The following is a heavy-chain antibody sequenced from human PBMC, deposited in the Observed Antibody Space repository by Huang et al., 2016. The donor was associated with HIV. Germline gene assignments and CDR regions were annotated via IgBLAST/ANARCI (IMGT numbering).Heavy chain of an antibody. D-gene: IGHD3-22*01. J-gene: IGHJ4*02. CDR2: IIPIFDTA. V-gene: IGHV1-69*01. Sequence: QVQLVQSGAEVKKPGSSVKVSCKASGGTFSSYAISWVRQAPGQGLEWMGGIIPIFDTANYAQKFQGRVTITADESTSTAYMELSSLRSEDTAVYYCARVESRRYYDSSGYYYWGQGTLVTVSS. CDR3: ARVESRRYYDSSGYYY. CDR1: GGTFSSYA.